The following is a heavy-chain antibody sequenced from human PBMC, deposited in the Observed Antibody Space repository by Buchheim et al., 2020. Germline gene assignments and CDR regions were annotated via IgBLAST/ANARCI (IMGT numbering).Heavy chain of an antibody. CDR2: ITPVFGTA. Sequence: QVQLVQSGAEVKRPGSSVKVSCKASGDTFSTYSISWVRQAPGQGLEWMGGITPVFGTAHYAQKFQGRVTITADKSTSTAYMELNRLRFEDTAVYYCARQFGYASSGYYFYFWGQGTL. J-gene: IGHJ4*02. V-gene: IGHV1-69*06. CDR3: ARQFGYASSGYYFYF. CDR1: GDTFSTYS. D-gene: IGHD3-22*01.